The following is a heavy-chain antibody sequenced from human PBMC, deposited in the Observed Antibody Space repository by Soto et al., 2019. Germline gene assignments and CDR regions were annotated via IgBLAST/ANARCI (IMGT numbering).Heavy chain of an antibody. CDR3: ARRERYYGSPGWFDP. D-gene: IGHD3-10*01. Sequence: ASVKVSCRASGYSFTSLDINWVRQTTGQGLEWMGWMQPSSGRTGYAQKFQGRVTITVDTAKNQFSLNLRSVTAADTAMYFCARRERYYGSPGWFDPWGPGTLVTVSS. CDR2: MQPSSGRT. V-gene: IGHV1-8*01. J-gene: IGHJ5*02. CDR1: GYSFTSLD.